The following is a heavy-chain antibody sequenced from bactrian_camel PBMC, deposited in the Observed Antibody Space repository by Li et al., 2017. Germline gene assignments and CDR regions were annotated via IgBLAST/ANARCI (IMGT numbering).Heavy chain of an antibody. D-gene: IGHD3*01. CDR1: VRIYRGLS. V-gene: IGHV3S54*01. CDR3: VAKLPFECYADSSGTDFDN. J-gene: IGHJ6*01. Sequence: VQLVESGGGLAQPGGSLRLSCELSVRIYRGLSMAWFRQAPGKEREAVACIITGNGKTYYADSVKGRFTISQDNQRKGTVYLQMNSLQPEDTAMYYCVAKLPFECYADSSGTDFDNWGQGTQVTVS. CDR2: IITGNGKT.